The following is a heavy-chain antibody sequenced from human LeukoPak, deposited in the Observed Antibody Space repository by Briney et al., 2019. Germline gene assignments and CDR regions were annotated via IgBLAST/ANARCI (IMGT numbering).Heavy chain of an antibody. J-gene: IGHJ6*03. CDR3: ARDGGVEMATIGYYYYYMDV. V-gene: IGHV1-69*06. CDR1: GGTFSSYA. Sequence: GASVKVSCKASGGTFSSYAISWVRQAPGQGLEWMGGIIPIFGTANYAQKFQGRVTITADKSTSTAYMELSSLRSEDTAVYYCARDGGVEMATIGYYYYYMDVWGKGTTVTVSS. D-gene: IGHD5-24*01. CDR2: IIPIFGTA.